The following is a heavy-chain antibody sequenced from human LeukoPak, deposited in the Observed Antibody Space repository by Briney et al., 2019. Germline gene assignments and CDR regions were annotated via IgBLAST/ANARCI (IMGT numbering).Heavy chain of an antibody. V-gene: IGHV4-4*08. J-gene: IGHJ4*02. CDR3: ASGFSGWSYFDY. D-gene: IGHD6-19*01. CDR1: GGSIGSYY. Sequence: SETLSLTCTVSGGSIGSYYWTWIRQPPGKGLEWIGYIHSSGNTNYNPSLKSRLTISQDTSKNQFSLNLNSVTAADTAVYYCASGFSGWSYFDYWGQGTLVTVSS. CDR2: IHSSGNT.